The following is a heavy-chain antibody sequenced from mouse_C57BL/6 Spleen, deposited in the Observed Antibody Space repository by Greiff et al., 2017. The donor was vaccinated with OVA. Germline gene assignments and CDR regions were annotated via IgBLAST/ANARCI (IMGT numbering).Heavy chain of an antibody. Sequence: QVQLQQPGAELVKPGASVKMSCKASGYTFTSYWITWVKQRPGQGLEWIGDIYPVSGSTNYNEKFKSKATLTVDTSSSTAYMQLSSLTSEDSAVYYCARCYGSSYGFAYWGQGTLVTVSA. CDR1: GYTFTSYW. D-gene: IGHD1-1*01. CDR2: IYPVSGST. V-gene: IGHV1-55*01. J-gene: IGHJ3*01. CDR3: ARCYGSSYGFAY.